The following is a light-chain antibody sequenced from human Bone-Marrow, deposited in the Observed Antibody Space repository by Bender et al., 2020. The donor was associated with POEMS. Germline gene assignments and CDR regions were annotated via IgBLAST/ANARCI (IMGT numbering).Light chain of an antibody. J-gene: IGLJ3*02. CDR3: CSYAGSKTWV. Sequence: QSALTQPASVSGSPGQSITISCTGTSGDVGDYNLVSWYQQHPGKAPKLITYEGSKRPSGGSNRFSGSKSGNTASLTISGLQAEDEAEYYCCSYAGSKTWVFGGGTKLIVL. CDR2: EGS. CDR1: SGDVGDYNL. V-gene: IGLV2-23*01.